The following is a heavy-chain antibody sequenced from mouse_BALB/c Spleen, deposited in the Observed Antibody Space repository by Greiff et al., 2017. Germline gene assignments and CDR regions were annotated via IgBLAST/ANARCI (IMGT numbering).Heavy chain of an antibody. CDR1: GFTFSDYY. J-gene: IGHJ1*01. CDR3: AREGTAHWYFDV. CDR2: ISDGGSYT. D-gene: IGHD1-2*01. Sequence: DVHLVESGGGLVKPGGSLKLSCAASGFTFSDYYMYWVRQTPEKRLEWVATISDGGSYTYYPDSVKGRFTISRDNAKNNLYLQMSSLKSEDTAMYYCAREGTAHWYFDVWGAGTTVTVSS. V-gene: IGHV5-4*02.